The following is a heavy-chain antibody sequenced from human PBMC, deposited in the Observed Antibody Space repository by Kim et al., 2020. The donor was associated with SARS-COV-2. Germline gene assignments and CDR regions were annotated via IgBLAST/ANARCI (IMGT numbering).Heavy chain of an antibody. Sequence: YADAVKGRFTISRDNSKNTLYRQMNSLRAEDTAVYYCAKDWGGTSWFDPWGQGTLVTVSS. CDR3: AKDWGGTSWFDP. D-gene: IGHD2-2*01. J-gene: IGHJ5*02. V-gene: IGHV3-30*02.